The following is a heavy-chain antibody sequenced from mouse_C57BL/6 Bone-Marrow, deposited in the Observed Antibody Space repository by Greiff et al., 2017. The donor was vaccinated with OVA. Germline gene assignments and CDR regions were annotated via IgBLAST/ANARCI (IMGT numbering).Heavy chain of an antibody. J-gene: IGHJ1*03. Sequence: VQLKQSGAELARPGASVKLSCKASGYTFTSYGISWVKQRTGQGLEWIGEIYPRSGNTYYNEKFKGKATLTADKSSSTAYMELRSLTSEDSAVYFCAREGGWYFDVWGTGTTVTVSS. D-gene: IGHD1-1*02. V-gene: IGHV1-81*01. CDR2: IYPRSGNT. CDR1: GYTFTSYG. CDR3: AREGGWYFDV.